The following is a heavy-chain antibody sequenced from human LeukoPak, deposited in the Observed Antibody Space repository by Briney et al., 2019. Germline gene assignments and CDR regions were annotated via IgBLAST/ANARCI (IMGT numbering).Heavy chain of an antibody. CDR2: IKQDGSEK. CDR1: GFTFSSYW. V-gene: IGHV3-7*01. D-gene: IGHD3-10*01. Sequence: GGSLRLSCAASGFTFSSYWMSRVRQAPGKGLEWVANIKQDGSEKYYVDSVKGRFTISRDNAKNSLYLQMNSLRAEDTAVYYCARDIWYRAFDIWGQGTMVTVSS. CDR3: ARDIWYRAFDI. J-gene: IGHJ3*02.